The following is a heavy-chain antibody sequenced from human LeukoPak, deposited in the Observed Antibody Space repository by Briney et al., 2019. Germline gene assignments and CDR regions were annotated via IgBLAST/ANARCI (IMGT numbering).Heavy chain of an antibody. J-gene: IGHJ4*02. Sequence: GGYLRLSCAASGFTFSSYAMNWVRQAPGKGLEWVSSISTSTSYIYYTDSAKGRFTISRDNANNSLYLQMNSLRAEDTAVYYCARDGYGYYYIDYWGQGSLVTVSS. CDR3: ARDGYGYYYIDY. D-gene: IGHD5-12*01. CDR2: ISTSTSYI. CDR1: GFTFSSYA. V-gene: IGHV3-21*01.